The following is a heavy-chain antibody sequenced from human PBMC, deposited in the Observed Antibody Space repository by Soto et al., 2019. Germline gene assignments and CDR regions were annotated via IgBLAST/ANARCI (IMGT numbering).Heavy chain of an antibody. CDR1: GGSFSGNY. CDR3: AGTDHCCYSNWFDP. J-gene: IGHJ5*02. CDR2: INHSGST. V-gene: IGHV4-34*01. Sequence: QVQLQQWGAGLLKPSETLSLTCAVYGGSFSGNYWSWIRQPPGKGMEWSGEINHSGSTNYNQSLKSRVTISADTSKNQFSLKLSSVTAADTAVYYCAGTDHCCYSNWFDPWGQGTLVTVSS. D-gene: IGHD2-15*01.